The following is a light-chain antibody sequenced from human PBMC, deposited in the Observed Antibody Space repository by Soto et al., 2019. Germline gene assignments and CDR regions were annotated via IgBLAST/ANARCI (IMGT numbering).Light chain of an antibody. J-gene: IGKJ2*01. CDR2: KAS. V-gene: IGKV1-5*03. CDR1: QSISSW. CDR3: QQYSSYST. Sequence: DIQMTQSPSTLSASVGDRVTITCRASQSISSWLAWYQQKTGKAPTLLIYKASTLESGVTSRFSGSGSGTEFTLTISSLQPDDLATYYCQQYSSYSTFGQGTKLEIK.